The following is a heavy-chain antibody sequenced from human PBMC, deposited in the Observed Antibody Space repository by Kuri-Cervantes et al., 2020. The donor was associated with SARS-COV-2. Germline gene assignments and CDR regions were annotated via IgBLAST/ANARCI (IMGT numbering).Heavy chain of an antibody. CDR3: AKDRVGVHDF. J-gene: IGHJ4*02. CDR2: ISNDGKKT. V-gene: IGHV3-30*18. Sequence: GGSLRLSCAVSGFNFSRTDMHWVRQAPGKGLEWVAFISNDGKKTKYMASGTGRFTISRDNSQDTLYLQMGSLTNEDTAIYFCAKDRVGVHDFRGQGTLVTVSS. CDR1: GFNFSRTD. D-gene: IGHD2-21*01.